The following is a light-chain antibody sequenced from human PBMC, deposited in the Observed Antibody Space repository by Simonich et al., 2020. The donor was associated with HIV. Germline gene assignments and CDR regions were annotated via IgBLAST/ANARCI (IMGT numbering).Light chain of an antibody. V-gene: IGLV4-69*01. CDR3: QTWGTGIWV. Sequence: QLVLTQSPSASASLGASVKLTCTLSSGHRSYAIAWHQQQAEKGPRYLMKVNSDGSHNKGDGIPDRFSGSSSGAERYLIISSLQSEDEADYYCQTWGTGIWVFGGGTKLTVL. J-gene: IGLJ3*02. CDR2: VNSDGSH. CDR1: SGHRSYA.